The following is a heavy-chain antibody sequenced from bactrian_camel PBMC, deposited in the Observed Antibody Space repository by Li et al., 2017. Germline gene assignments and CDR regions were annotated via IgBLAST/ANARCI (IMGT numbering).Heavy chain of an antibody. Sequence: VQLVESGGGSVQAGGSLRLSCAASGFTFSDYTMTWVRQAPGKGLEWVSDINSSGRSTNYADSVKGRFTFSRDNAKSTLYLQLSSLKTEDTAMYYCTTGEPGEVAGTGALFGCWGQGTQVTVS. CDR1: GFTFSDYT. J-gene: IGHJ6*01. CDR3: TTGEPGEVAGTGALFGC. V-gene: IGHV3S42*01. CDR2: INSSGRST. D-gene: IGHD6*01.